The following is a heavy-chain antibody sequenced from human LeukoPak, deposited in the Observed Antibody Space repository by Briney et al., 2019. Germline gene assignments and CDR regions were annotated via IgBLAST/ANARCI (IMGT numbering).Heavy chain of an antibody. D-gene: IGHD2-2*01. CDR2: IIPIFGTA. CDR1: GGTFISYA. CDR3: ASSGVVVPAAAIYYYYGMDV. Sequence: ASVKVSCKASGGTFISYAISWVRQAPGQGLEWMGGIIPIFGTANYAQKFQGRVTITADESTSTAYMELSSLRSEDTAVYYCASSGVVVPAAAIYYYYGMDVWGQGTTVTVSS. V-gene: IGHV1-69*13. J-gene: IGHJ6*02.